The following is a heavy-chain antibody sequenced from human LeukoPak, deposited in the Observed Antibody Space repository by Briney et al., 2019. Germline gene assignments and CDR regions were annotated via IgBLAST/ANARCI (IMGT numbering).Heavy chain of an antibody. CDR3: ARVRSSGWIEYFQH. Sequence: SETLSLTCTVSGGSISSYYWSWLRQPPGKGLEWIGYIYYSGSTNYNPSLKSRVTISVDTSRNQFSLKLSSVTAADTAVYYCARVRSSGWIEYFQHWGQGTLVTVSS. CDR2: IYYSGST. D-gene: IGHD6-19*01. J-gene: IGHJ1*01. V-gene: IGHV4-59*01. CDR1: GGSISSYY.